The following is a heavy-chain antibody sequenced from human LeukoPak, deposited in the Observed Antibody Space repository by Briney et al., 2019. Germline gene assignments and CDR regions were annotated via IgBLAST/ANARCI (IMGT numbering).Heavy chain of an antibody. CDR2: ISSSGSTI. Sequence: PGGTLRLSCAASGFTFSNAWMSWVRQAPGKGLEWVSYISSSGSTIYYADSVKGRFTISRDNAKNSLYLQMNSLRAEDTAVYYCARESTYYFDYWGQGTLVTVSS. CDR1: GFTFSNAW. D-gene: IGHD4-11*01. J-gene: IGHJ4*02. V-gene: IGHV3-11*04. CDR3: ARESTYYFDY.